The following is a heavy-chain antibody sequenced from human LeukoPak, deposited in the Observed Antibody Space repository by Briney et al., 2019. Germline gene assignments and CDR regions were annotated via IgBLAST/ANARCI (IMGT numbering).Heavy chain of an antibody. J-gene: IGHJ6*03. D-gene: IGHD6-13*01. V-gene: IGHV1-18*01. CDR1: GYTFTSYG. Sequence: ASVKVSCKASGYTFTSYGISWVRQAPGQGLEWMGWISAYNGNTNYAQKLQGRVTMTTDTSTSTAYMELRSLRSDDTAVYYCAREGYSSSWYRRGPDYYYMDVWGKGPRSPSP. CDR3: AREGYSSSWYRRGPDYYYMDV. CDR2: ISAYNGNT.